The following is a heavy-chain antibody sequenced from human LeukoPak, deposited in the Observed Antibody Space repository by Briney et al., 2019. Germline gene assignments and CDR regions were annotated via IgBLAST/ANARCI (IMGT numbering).Heavy chain of an antibody. V-gene: IGHV4-39*07. Sequence: NTSQTLSLTCTVSGGSITSSNYFWGWIRQSPGKGLEWFGSIYYSGSTYYNPSLKSRVTISVETSKIQFSLKLSSVTAADSAVYYCARDSCSSSSCRRKCDNWGQGTRVSVSS. D-gene: IGHD2-2*01. CDR3: ARDSCSSSSCRRKCDN. CDR1: GGSITSSNYF. J-gene: IGHJ4*02. CDR2: IYYSGST.